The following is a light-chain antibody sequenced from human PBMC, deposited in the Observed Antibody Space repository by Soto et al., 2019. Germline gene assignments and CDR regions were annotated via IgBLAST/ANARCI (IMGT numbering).Light chain of an antibody. CDR1: QSVSSY. V-gene: IGKV3-11*01. Sequence: EIVLTQSPATLSLSPGERATLSCRASQSVSSYLAWYQQKPGQAPRLLIYDASNRAPGIPARFSGSGSGTDFALPINSREPDDFAVYYCQLRSDWPSTVGGGTKVQIK. CDR2: DAS. J-gene: IGKJ4*02. CDR3: QLRSDWPST.